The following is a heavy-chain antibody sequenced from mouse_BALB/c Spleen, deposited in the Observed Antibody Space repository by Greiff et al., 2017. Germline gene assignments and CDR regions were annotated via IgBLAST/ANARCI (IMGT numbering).Heavy chain of an antibody. J-gene: IGHJ1*01. CDR2: ISNLAYSI. Sequence: EVKLMESGGGLVQPGGSRKLSCAASGFTFSDYGMAWVRQAPGKGPEWVAFISNLAYSIYYADTVTGRFTISRENAKNTLYLEMSSLRSEDTAMYYCARDRGNYEGYFDVWGAGTTVTVSS. CDR3: ARDRGNYEGYFDV. V-gene: IGHV5-15*02. CDR1: GFTFSDYG. D-gene: IGHD2-1*01.